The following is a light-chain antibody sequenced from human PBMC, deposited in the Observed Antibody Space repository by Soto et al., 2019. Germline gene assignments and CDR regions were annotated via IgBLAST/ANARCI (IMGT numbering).Light chain of an antibody. J-gene: IGKJ4*01. Sequence: EIVLTQSPGTLSLSPGERATLSCRASQSVRSNYLAWYQQKPGRAPRLLIYGASSRATGIPDRFSGSGSGTDFTLTISRLEPEDFALYYCQQYGSSPRAFGGGTKVEI. V-gene: IGKV3-20*01. CDR3: QQYGSSPRA. CDR2: GAS. CDR1: QSVRSNY.